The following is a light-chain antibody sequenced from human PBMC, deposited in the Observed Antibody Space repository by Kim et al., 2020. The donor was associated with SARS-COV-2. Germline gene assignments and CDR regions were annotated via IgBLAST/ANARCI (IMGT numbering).Light chain of an antibody. CDR3: CSYAGRFIML. CDR2: DVN. CDR1: SSDVGEYNY. V-gene: IGLV2-11*01. Sequence: QSALTQPRSVSGSPGQAVTISCTGTSSDVGEYNYVSWYQHHPGKAPKLMIYDVNKRPSGVPDRFSGSKSGNTASLTISGLQAEDESDYYCCSYAGRFIMLLGGGTQLTVL. J-gene: IGLJ2*01.